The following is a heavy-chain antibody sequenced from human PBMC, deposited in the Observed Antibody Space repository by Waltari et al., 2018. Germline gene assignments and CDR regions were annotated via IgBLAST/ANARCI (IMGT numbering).Heavy chain of an antibody. Sequence: QVQLVQSGADVKRPGASVMVSCKASGYTFTSYDIHWVRQATGQGLEWMGWMDPKNGNTAYAQKFQGRVTLTRDTYINTAYMDLSSLTSEDTGMYFCARGTDYGDYDFQHWGQGTLVTVSS. CDR1: GYTFTSYD. J-gene: IGHJ1*01. CDR3: ARGTDYGDYDFQH. D-gene: IGHD4-17*01. V-gene: IGHV1-8*01. CDR2: MDPKNGNT.